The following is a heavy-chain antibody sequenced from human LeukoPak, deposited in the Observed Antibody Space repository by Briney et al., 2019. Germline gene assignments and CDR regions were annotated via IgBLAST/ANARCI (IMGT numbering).Heavy chain of an antibody. D-gene: IGHD5-24*01. V-gene: IGHV4-31*03. J-gene: IGHJ5*02. Sequence: SETLSLTCTVSGGSISSGGYYWSWIRQHPGKGLEWIGYIYYSGSTYYNPSPKSRVTISVDTSKNQFSLKLSSVTAADTAVYYCARERWVYDWFDPWGQGTLVTVSS. CDR1: GGSISSGGYY. CDR2: IYYSGST. CDR3: ARERWVYDWFDP.